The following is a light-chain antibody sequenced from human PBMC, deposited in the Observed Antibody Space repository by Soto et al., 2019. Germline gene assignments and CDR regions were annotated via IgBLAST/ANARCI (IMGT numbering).Light chain of an antibody. CDR1: QSISSW. J-gene: IGKJ4*01. V-gene: IGKV1-5*03. Sequence: DIQMTQSPSTLSASVGDRVTITCRASQSISSWLAWYQQKPGKAPKLLIYKASSLESGVPSRFSGSGSGTEFHLTISILQPDDVATYYCQQYNSYSPTFGGGTKVEIK. CDR3: QQYNSYSPT. CDR2: KAS.